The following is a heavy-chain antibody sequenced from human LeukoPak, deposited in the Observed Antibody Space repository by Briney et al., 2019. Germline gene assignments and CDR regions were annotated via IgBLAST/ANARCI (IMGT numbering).Heavy chain of an antibody. CDR3: AKPLYDILTGTPPHFDY. CDR1: GFTFSSYG. V-gene: IGHV3-30*18. Sequence: GGSLRLSCAASGFTFSSYGMHWVRQAPGKGLEWVAVISYDGSNTYYADSVKGRFTISRDNSKNTLYLQMNSLRPEDTAVYYCAKPLYDILTGTPPHFDYWGQGTLVTVSS. J-gene: IGHJ4*02. D-gene: IGHD3-9*01. CDR2: ISYDGSNT.